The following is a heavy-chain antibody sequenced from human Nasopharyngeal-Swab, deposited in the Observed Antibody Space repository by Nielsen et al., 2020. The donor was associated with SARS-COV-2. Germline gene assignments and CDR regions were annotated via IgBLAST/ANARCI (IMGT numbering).Heavy chain of an antibody. Sequence: GGSLRLSCSASGFTFSSYAMHWVRQAPGKGLEYVSAISSNGGSTYYADSVKGRFTISRDNAKNSLYLQMNSLRAGDTAVYYCARTIAAAEPYGMDVWGQGTTVTVSS. CDR1: GFTFSSYA. V-gene: IGHV3-64*04. CDR2: ISSNGGST. D-gene: IGHD6-13*01. CDR3: ARTIAAAEPYGMDV. J-gene: IGHJ6*02.